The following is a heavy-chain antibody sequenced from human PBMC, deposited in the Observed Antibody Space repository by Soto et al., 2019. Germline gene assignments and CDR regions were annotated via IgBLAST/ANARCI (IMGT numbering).Heavy chain of an antibody. J-gene: IGHJ4*02. CDR3: ARYLGIAAAGIDY. D-gene: IGHD6-13*01. CDR1: GYTFTNYW. V-gene: IGHV5-51*01. Sequence: PGESLKISCKASGYTFTNYWIGWVRQMPGKGLELMGIIYPGDSDTRYSPSFQGQVSISADKSISTAYLQWSSLKASDTAMYYCARYLGIAAAGIDYWGQGTLVTVSS. CDR2: IYPGDSDT.